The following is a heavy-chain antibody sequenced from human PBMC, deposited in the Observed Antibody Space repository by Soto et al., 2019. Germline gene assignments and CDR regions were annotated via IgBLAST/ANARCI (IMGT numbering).Heavy chain of an antibody. CDR1: GASMSTFY. J-gene: IGHJ4*02. CDR2: IHHTGST. Sequence: QVQLQESGPGLVKPSETLSLTCIVSGASMSTFYWTWIRQPPGKGLEWIGYIHHTGSTNSNPSLKSRVTLSGDSSNNQCSLRLSSVTAADTAVYYCARSPSPKSSSCYWFDYWGQGTLATVSS. D-gene: IGHD6-13*01. CDR3: ARSPSPKSSSCYWFDY. V-gene: IGHV4-59*01.